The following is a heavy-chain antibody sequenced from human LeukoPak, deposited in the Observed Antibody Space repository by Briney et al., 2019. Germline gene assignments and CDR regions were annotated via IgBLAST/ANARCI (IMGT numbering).Heavy chain of an antibody. V-gene: IGHV3-33*08. D-gene: IGHD5-12*01. CDR3: ARGQGYAPWDY. J-gene: IGHJ4*02. CDR2: IWYDGSNK. CDR1: GFTFSSYG. Sequence: PGGSLRLSCAASGFTFSSYGIHWVRQAPGKGLEWVAVIWYDGSNKYYADSVKGRFTISRDNSKNTLYLQMNSLRAEDTAVYYCARGQGYAPWDYWGQGTLVTVSS.